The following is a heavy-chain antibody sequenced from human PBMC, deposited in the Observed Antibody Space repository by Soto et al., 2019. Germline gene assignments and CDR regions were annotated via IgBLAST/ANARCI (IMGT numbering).Heavy chain of an antibody. J-gene: IGHJ4*02. CDR2: INHSGST. CDR3: ASGYGRNFDY. Sequence: QVQLQQWGAGLLKPSETLSLTCAVYGGSFSGYYWNWIRQPPGKGLEWIGEINHSGSTNYNPSLKSRATISVSTSKNQFSLKLSSVTDADTAVYYCASGYGRNFDYWGQGTLVTVSS. D-gene: IGHD3-10*01. V-gene: IGHV4-34*01. CDR1: GGSFSGYY.